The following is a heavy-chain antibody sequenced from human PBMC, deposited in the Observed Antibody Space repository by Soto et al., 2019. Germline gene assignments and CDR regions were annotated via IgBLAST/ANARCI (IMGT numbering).Heavy chain of an antibody. J-gene: IGHJ4*02. CDR2: IIPIFGTA. V-gene: IGHV1-69*06. D-gene: IGHD2-15*01. Sequence: GASVKVSCKASGGTFSRYAISWVRQAPGQGLEWMGGIIPIFGTANYAQKFQGRVTITADKSTSTAYMELSSLRSEDTAVYYCATDSPEYGGKSGNYFDYWGQGTLVTASS. CDR3: ATDSPEYGGKSGNYFDY. CDR1: GGTFSRYA.